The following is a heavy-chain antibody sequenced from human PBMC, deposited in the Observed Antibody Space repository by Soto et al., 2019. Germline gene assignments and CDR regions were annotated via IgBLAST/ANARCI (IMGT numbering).Heavy chain of an antibody. CDR1: GGTFSSYA. CDR2: IIPIFGTA. J-gene: IGHJ6*02. D-gene: IGHD2-15*01. V-gene: IGHV1-69*01. Sequence: QVQLVQSGAEVKKPGSSVKVSCKPPGGTFSSYAISWVRQAPGQGLEWMGGIIPIFGTAKNAQKFQGRVTITADESTSTGYMEPRSLRSEDTTVYYCARTQGGSSSLDIYYYYYYGMDVWGQGTTVTVSS. CDR3: ARTQGGSSSLDIYYYYYYGMDV.